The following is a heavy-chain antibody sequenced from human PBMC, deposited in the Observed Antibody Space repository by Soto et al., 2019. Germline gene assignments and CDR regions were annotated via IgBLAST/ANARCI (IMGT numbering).Heavy chain of an antibody. D-gene: IGHD3-3*01. Sequence: QEELVQSGAEVKKPGSSVNVSCKASGGTFASYSITWVRQAPGQRLEWMGKIIPLLKTANYAQKFQGRVTMTIDRSTSIGYMALSGLRSDDTAVYYCPRDPVDLFGDMDFWGHGTTVTVS. CDR2: IIPLLKTA. V-gene: IGHV1-69*09. CDR3: PRDPVDLFGDMDF. CDR1: GGTFASYS. J-gene: IGHJ6*02.